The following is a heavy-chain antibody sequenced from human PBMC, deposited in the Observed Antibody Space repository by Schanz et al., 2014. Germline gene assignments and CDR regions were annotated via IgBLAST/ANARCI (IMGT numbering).Heavy chain of an antibody. J-gene: IGHJ4*02. CDR3: ARVDYGGHFDY. CDR2: INPSGGST. V-gene: IGHV1-46*03. Sequence: QVQLVESGAEVKKPGASVTVSCKASGYTFTSYYMHWVRQAPGQGLEWMGIINPSGGSTSYAQKFQGRVTMTRDTSTSTVYMELSSLRSEDTAVYYCARVDYGGHFDYWGQGTLVTVSS. D-gene: IGHD4-17*01. CDR1: GYTFTSYY.